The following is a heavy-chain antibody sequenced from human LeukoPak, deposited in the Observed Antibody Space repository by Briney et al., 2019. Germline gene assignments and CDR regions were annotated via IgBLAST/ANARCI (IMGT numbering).Heavy chain of an antibody. CDR2: INHSGST. J-gene: IGHJ6*03. V-gene: IGHV4-34*01. Sequence: SETLSLTCAVYGGSFSDYYWSWIRQPPGKGLEWIGEINHSGSTNYNPSLKSRVTISVDTSKNQFPLKLSSVTAADTAVYYCARGSKVTGYYYYYYMDVWDKGTTVTVSS. D-gene: IGHD1-20*01. CDR3: ARGSKVTGYYYYYYMDV. CDR1: GGSFSDYY.